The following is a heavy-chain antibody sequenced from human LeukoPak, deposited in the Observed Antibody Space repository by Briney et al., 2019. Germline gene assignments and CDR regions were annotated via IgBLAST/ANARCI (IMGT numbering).Heavy chain of an antibody. Sequence: SQTLSLTCAISGDSVSSNSAAWNWIRQSPSRGLEWLGRTYYRSKWYYDYATSVKGRITINPDTSKNQFSLQLSSVTSEDTAVYYCAQSYSVSLGPESYYYFYVDVWGKGTRSPSP. CDR1: GDSVSSNSAA. CDR3: AQSYSVSLGPESYYYFYVDV. D-gene: IGHD6-13*01. V-gene: IGHV6-1*01. CDR2: TYYRSKWYY. J-gene: IGHJ6*03.